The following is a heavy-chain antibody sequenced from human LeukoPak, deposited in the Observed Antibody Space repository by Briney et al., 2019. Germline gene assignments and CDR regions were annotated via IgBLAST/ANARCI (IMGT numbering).Heavy chain of an antibody. V-gene: IGHV4-59*11. CDR3: ARGIPLANLVFDF. Sequence: SETLSLPCSVCGYYINSQYWNWIRQPPGKGLEWIGYILYGGSSNYNPSLRSRVTMSFYTSKNQFSLQLSSVTTADTAVYYCARGIPLANLVFDFWGQGTLVAVSS. CDR2: ILYGGSS. D-gene: IGHD2-8*02. CDR1: GYYINSQY. J-gene: IGHJ4*02.